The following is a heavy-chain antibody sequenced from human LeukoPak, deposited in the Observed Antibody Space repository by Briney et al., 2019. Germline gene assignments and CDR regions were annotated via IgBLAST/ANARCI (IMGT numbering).Heavy chain of an antibody. V-gene: IGHV4-59*08. CDR1: GGSISSYY. D-gene: IGHD6-19*01. CDR3: ARGSSSGWYVEWFDP. CDR2: IYYSGST. J-gene: IGHJ5*02. Sequence: SETLSLTCTVSGGSISSYYWSWIRQPPGKGLEWIGYIYYSGSTNYNPSLKSRVTISVDTSKNQFSLKLSSVTAADTAVYYCARGSSSGWYVEWFDPWGQGTLVTVSS.